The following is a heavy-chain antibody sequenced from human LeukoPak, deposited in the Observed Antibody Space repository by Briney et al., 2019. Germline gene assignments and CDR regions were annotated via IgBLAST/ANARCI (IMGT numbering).Heavy chain of an antibody. CDR1: GYSFTSYW. Sequence: GESLKISCKGSGYSFTSYWIGWVRQMPGKGLEWMGIIYPGDSDTRYSPSFQGQVTISADKSISTGYLQWSSLKASDTAMYYCARQQGGYDSSGTPSDYWGQGTLVTVSS. CDR3: ARQQGGYDSSGTPSDY. V-gene: IGHV5-51*01. J-gene: IGHJ4*02. CDR2: IYPGDSDT. D-gene: IGHD3-22*01.